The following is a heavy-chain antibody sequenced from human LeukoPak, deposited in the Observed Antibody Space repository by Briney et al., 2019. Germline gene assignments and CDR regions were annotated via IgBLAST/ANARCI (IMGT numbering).Heavy chain of an antibody. J-gene: IGHJ4*02. V-gene: IGHV1-46*01. CDR2: INPSGGST. D-gene: IGHD6-13*01. Sequence: ASVTVSCTASGYTFTSYYMHWVRQAPGQGLEWMGIINPSGGSTSYAQKLQGRVTMTTDTSTSTAYMELRSLRSDDTAVYYCATSNYVAAALGYFDYWGQGTLVTVSS. CDR1: GYTFTSYY. CDR3: ATSNYVAAALGYFDY.